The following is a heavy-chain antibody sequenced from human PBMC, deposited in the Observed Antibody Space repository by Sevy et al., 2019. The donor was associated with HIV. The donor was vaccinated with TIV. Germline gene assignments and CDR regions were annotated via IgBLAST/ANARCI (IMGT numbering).Heavy chain of an antibody. V-gene: IGHV5-10-1*01. Sequence: GESLKISCKGSGYSFTSCWISWVRQMPRKGLEWMRRIDPSDSYTNYSPSFQGHVTISADKSISTAYLQWSSLKASDTAMYYCARRRQSPLGWIAFDIWGQGTMVTVSS. CDR1: GYSFTSCW. J-gene: IGHJ3*02. D-gene: IGHD3-3*01. CDR3: ARRRQSPLGWIAFDI. CDR2: IDPSDSYT.